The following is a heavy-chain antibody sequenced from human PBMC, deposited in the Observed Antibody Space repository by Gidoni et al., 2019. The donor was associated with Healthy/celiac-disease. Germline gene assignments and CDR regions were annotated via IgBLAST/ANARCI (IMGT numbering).Heavy chain of an antibody. CDR3: AKGGDSWYDDALDI. Sequence: EVQLVASGGGLVQPGRSLRLSCAASGFTCYDYAMHWVRQAPGKGLEWVSGISWNSGSIGYADSVKGRFTISRDNAKNSLYLQMNSLRAEDTALYYCAKGGDSWYDDALDIWGQGTMVTVSS. V-gene: IGHV3-9*01. J-gene: IGHJ3*02. CDR1: GFTCYDYA. CDR2: ISWNSGSI. D-gene: IGHD2-8*02.